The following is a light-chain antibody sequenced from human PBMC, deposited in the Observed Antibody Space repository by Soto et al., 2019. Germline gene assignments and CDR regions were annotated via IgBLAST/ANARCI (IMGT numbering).Light chain of an antibody. CDR1: QTIINW. CDR2: KAS. J-gene: IGKJ1*01. CDR3: QQYHTYWWT. V-gene: IGKV1-5*03. Sequence: DIQMTQSLSTLSASLGDRVTITCRASQTIINWLAWYQQKPGKAPKLLIYKASTLEGEVPSRFSGSGSETEFTLTINSLQPDDSATYYCQQYHTYWWTFGQGTKVDIK.